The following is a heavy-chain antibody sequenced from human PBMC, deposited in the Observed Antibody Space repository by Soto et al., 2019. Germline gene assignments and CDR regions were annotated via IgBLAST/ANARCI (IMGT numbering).Heavy chain of an antibody. Sequence: PGVSLPLDCATSGFTFISYGMHWVRQAPGKGKEWVAVISYDGSNKYYADSVKGRFTISRDNSKNTLYLQMNSLRAEDTAVYYCAKNPGYYHRWIGYSGYYYHGVELWFPGNTVTV. V-gene: IGHV3-30*18. CDR3: AKNPGYYHRWIGYSGYYYHGVEL. CDR1: GFTFISYG. J-gene: IGHJ6*02. CDR2: ISYDGSNK. D-gene: IGHD3-3*01.